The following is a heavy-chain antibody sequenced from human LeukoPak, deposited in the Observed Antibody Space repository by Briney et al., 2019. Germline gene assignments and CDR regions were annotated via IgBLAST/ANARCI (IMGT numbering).Heavy chain of an antibody. Sequence: PSETLSLTCTVSGGSISSGGYYWSWIRQHPGKGLEWIGYIYYSGSTYYNPSLKSRVTISVDTSKNQFSLKLSSVTAADTAVYYCARDTGRYYDPKGPGNAFDVWGQGTLVTVSS. J-gene: IGHJ3*01. V-gene: IGHV4-31*03. CDR2: IYYSGST. CDR3: ARDTGRYYDPKGPGNAFDV. D-gene: IGHD3-22*01. CDR1: GGSISSGGYY.